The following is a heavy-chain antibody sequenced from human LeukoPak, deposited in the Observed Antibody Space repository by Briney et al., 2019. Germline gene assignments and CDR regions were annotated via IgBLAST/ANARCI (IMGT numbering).Heavy chain of an antibody. CDR2: IKQDGSEK. CDR1: EFTFSSYW. D-gene: IGHD2-15*01. J-gene: IGHJ4*02. CDR3: ARDRSRYCSGCSCSRFDY. V-gene: IGHV3-7*04. Sequence: GGSLRLSCVASEFTFSSYWMSWVRQAPGKGLEWVANIKQDGSEKYYVDSVKGRFTTSRDNAKNSLYLQMNSLRAEDTAVYYCARDRSRYCSGCSCSRFDYWGQGTLVTVSS.